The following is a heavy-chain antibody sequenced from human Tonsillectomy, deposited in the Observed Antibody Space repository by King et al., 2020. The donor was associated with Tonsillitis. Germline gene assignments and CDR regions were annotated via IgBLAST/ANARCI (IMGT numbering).Heavy chain of an antibody. CDR3: AKDLWEMWLDDVGPDY. V-gene: IGHV3-30*18. D-gene: IGHD6-19*01. J-gene: IGHJ4*02. Sequence: QLVQSGGGVVQPGRSLRLSCAASGFTFSSYGMYWVRQAPGKGLEWVAVISYDGSNKYYADSVKGRFTISRDNSKSTLYLQMNSLRAEDTAVYYCAKDLWEMWLDDVGPDYWGQGTLVTVSS. CDR1: GFTFSSYG. CDR2: ISYDGSNK.